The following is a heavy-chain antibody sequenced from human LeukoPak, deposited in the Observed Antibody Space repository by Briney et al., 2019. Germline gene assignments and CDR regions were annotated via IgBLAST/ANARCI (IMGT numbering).Heavy chain of an antibody. J-gene: IGHJ3*02. Sequence: PSETLSLTCTVSGGSISSSSYYWGWIRQPPGKGLEWIGSIYYSGSTYYNPSLKSRVTISVDTSKNQFSLKLSSVTAADAAVYYCARQGSSGYYYYPVGAFDIWGQGTMVTVSS. CDR2: IYYSGST. CDR3: ARQGSSGYYYYPVGAFDI. V-gene: IGHV4-39*01. D-gene: IGHD3-22*01. CDR1: GGSISSSSYY.